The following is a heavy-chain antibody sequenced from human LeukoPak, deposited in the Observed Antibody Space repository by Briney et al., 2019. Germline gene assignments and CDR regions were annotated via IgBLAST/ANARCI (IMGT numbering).Heavy chain of an antibody. CDR2: ISGDGGST. V-gene: IGHV3-43*02. J-gene: IGHJ6*03. D-gene: IGHD1-1*01. CDR3: AKDFFTTETNYYYYYMDV. Sequence: SGGSLRLSCAASGFTFDDYAMHWVRQAPGKGLEWVSLISGDGGSTYYADSVKGRFTISRDNSKNSLYLQMNSLRTEDTALYYCAKDFFTTETNYYYYYMDVWGKGTTVTVSS. CDR1: GFTFDDYA.